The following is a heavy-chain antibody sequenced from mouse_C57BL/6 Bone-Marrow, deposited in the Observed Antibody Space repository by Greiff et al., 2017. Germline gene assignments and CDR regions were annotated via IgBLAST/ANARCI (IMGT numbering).Heavy chain of an antibody. CDR3: ARDAWGDY. D-gene: IGHD4-1*01. V-gene: IGHV7-1*01. CDR1: GFTFSDFY. CDR2: SRNKANDYTT. Sequence: EVKLMESGGGLVQSGRSLRLSCATSGFTFSDFYMEWVRQAPGKGLEWIAASRNKANDYTTEYSASVKGRFIVSRDTSQSILYLQMNALRAEDTAIYYCARDAWGDYWGQGTTLTVSS. J-gene: IGHJ2*01.